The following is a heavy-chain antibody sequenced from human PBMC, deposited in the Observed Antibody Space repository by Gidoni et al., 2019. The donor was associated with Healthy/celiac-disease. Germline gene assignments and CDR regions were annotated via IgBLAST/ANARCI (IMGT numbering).Heavy chain of an antibody. D-gene: IGHD3-22*01. J-gene: IGHJ4*02. CDR2: ISSSSSSI. Sequence: EGQLVESGGGLVKPGGSLRLSCAASGFTLSSYSMNWVRQAPGKGLEWVSSISSSSSSIYYADSVKGRFTISRDNAKNSLYLQMNSLSAADTAVYYCAIDFRTYYYDLNWGQGTLVTVSS. V-gene: IGHV3-21*01. CDR3: AIDFRTYYYDLN. CDR1: GFTLSSYS.